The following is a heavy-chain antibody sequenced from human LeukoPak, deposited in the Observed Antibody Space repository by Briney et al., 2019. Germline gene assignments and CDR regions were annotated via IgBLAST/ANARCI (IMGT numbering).Heavy chain of an antibody. V-gene: IGHV4-34*01. D-gene: IGHD5-24*01. Sequence: PSETLSLTCAVYGGSFSGYYWSWIRQPPGKGLEWIGEINHSGSTNYNPSLKSRVTISVDTSKNQFSLKLSSVTAADTAVYYCARGLVRGGYTLGLDYWGQGTLVTVSS. CDR1: GGSFSGYY. J-gene: IGHJ4*02. CDR2: INHSGST. CDR3: ARGLVRGGYTLGLDY.